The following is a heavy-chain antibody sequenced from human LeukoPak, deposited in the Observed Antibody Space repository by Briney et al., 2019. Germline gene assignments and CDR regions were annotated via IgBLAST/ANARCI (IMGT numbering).Heavy chain of an antibody. Sequence: GESLKISCKGSGYSFTSYWIGWVRQMPGKGLEWMGIIYPGDSDTRYSPSFQGQVTISADKSISTAYLQWSSLKASDTAMYYCARQAHYYDSSGYYYGSWGQGTLVTVSS. V-gene: IGHV5-51*01. D-gene: IGHD3-22*01. J-gene: IGHJ5*02. CDR1: GYSFTSYW. CDR3: ARQAHYYDSSGYYYGS. CDR2: IYPGDSDT.